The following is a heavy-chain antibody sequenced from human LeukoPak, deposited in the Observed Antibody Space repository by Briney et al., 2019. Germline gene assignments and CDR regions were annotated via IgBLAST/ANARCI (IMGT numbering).Heavy chain of an antibody. CDR1: GFTFSSYA. J-gene: IGHJ4*02. CDR2: ISASGGST. Sequence: GGSLRLSCAASGFTFSSYAMSWVRQAPGKGLEWVSAISASGGSTYYADSVKGRFTISRDNSKNTLYLQLNSLRVEDTAVYYCAKVIREVDMSHDYWGQGALVTVSS. CDR3: AKVIREVDMSHDY. D-gene: IGHD5-24*01. V-gene: IGHV3-23*01.